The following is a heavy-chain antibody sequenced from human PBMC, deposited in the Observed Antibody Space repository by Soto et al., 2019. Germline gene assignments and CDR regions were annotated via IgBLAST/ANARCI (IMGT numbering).Heavy chain of an antibody. CDR1: GFTFSSYE. J-gene: IGHJ3*02. V-gene: IGHV3-48*03. CDR3: ARDSAMYDAFAI. D-gene: IGHD5-18*01. Sequence: GWSRRLSCAASGFTFSSYEMNGVRQAPGKGLEWVSYISSSGSTIYYADSVKGRFTISRDNAKNSLYLQMNSLRAEDTAVYYCARDSAMYDAFAIWGQRTTVPV. CDR2: ISSSGSTI.